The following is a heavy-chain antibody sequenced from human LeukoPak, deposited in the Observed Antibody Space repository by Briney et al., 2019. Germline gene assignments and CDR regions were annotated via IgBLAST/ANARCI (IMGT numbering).Heavy chain of an antibody. CDR2: IRYDGSNK. CDR1: GFTYSHNG. CDR3: AKDGDTMSGTYYYDMDV. J-gene: IGHJ6*03. V-gene: IGHV3-30*02. D-gene: IGHD1-26*01. Sequence: GGSLRLSCVASGFTYSHNGMHWVRQAPGKGLEWVAFIRYDGSNKYYADSVKGRFTISRDNSKNTLYLQMNSLRGEDTAVYYCAKDGDTMSGTYYYDMDVWGKGTTVTIS.